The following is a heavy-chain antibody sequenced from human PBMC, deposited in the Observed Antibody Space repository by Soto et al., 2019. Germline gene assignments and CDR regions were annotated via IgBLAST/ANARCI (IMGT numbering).Heavy chain of an antibody. Sequence: GESLKISCKGSGFTFSKFDMHWVRQPTGKGLEWVSTIGISGDTYYAVSVKGRFTISRDNAKNSLSLQMNSLRAGDTALYFCARGQEVGAHFFDSWGQGTQVTVSS. J-gene: IGHJ4*02. CDR2: IGISGDT. CDR1: GFTFSKFD. D-gene: IGHD2-15*01. CDR3: ARGQEVGAHFFDS. V-gene: IGHV3-13*04.